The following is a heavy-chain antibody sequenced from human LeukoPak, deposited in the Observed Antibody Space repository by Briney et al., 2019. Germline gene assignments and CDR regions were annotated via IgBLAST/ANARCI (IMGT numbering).Heavy chain of an antibody. J-gene: IGHJ4*02. D-gene: IGHD3-10*01. CDR1: GFTLSSYW. CDR2: IKQDGSEK. V-gene: IGHV3-7*01. Sequence: PGGSLRLSCAASGFTLSSYWMSWVRQAPGKGLEWVANIKQDGSEKYYVDSVRGRFSISRDSAKNSLYLQMNSLRAEDTAVYYCARDRVPGYYGSGSYVYWGQGTLVTVSS. CDR3: ARDRVPGYYGSGSYVY.